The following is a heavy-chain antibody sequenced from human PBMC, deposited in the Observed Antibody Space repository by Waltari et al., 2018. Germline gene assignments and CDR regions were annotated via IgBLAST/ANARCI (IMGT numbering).Heavy chain of an antibody. CDR3: AGETSGPFFDY. Sequence: QVQLVESGGGLVTPGGSRRPSCAASGFTFSDSDMNWICQAPGKGLEWVSDISAGGTTKYYADSVKGRFTISRDNAKSALYLQMSSLRADDTAIYYCAGETSGPFFDYWGQGTRVTVSS. J-gene: IGHJ4*02. CDR1: GFTFSDSD. V-gene: IGHV3-11*01. CDR2: ISAGGTTK. D-gene: IGHD6-19*01.